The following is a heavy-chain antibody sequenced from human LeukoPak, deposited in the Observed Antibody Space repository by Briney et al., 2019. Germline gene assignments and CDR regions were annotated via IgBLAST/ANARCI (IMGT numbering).Heavy chain of an antibody. V-gene: IGHV3-53*04. CDR1: GFTVSSNY. CDR2: IYSGGST. CDR3: AREGRYCSRGSCYSDAFDI. Sequence: GGSLRLSCAASGFTVSSNYMSWVRQAPGKGLEWVSVIYSGGSTYYADSVKGRFTISRHNSKNTLYLQMNSLRAEDTAVYYCAREGRYCSRGSCYSDAFDIWGQGTMVTVSS. D-gene: IGHD2-15*01. J-gene: IGHJ3*02.